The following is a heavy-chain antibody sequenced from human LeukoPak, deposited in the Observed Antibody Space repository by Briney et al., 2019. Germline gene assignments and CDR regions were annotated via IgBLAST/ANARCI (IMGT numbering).Heavy chain of an antibody. D-gene: IGHD2-2*01. J-gene: IGHJ5*02. V-gene: IGHV4-34*01. CDR3: ARGRGYCSSTSCYRTWFDP. CDR2: INHSGST. CDR1: GGSFSGYY. Sequence: SETLSLTCAVYGGSFSGYYWSWIRQPPGKGLEWIGEINHSGSTNYNPSLKSRVTISVDTSKNQFCLKLSSVTAADTAVYYCARGRGYCSSTSCYRTWFDPWGQGTLVTVSS.